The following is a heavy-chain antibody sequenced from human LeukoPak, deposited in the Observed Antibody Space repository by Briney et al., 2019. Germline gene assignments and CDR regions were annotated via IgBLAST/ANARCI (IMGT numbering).Heavy chain of an antibody. D-gene: IGHD6-25*01. Sequence: GGSLRLSCAACGFTVSSNYMSWVRQAPGKGLEWVSVIYSGGSTYYADSVKGRFTISRHNSKNTLYLQMNSLRAEDTAVYYSARGLSDYYYYGMDVWGQGTTVTVSS. CDR3: ARGLSDYYYYGMDV. CDR2: IYSGGST. V-gene: IGHV3-53*04. CDR1: GFTVSSNY. J-gene: IGHJ6*02.